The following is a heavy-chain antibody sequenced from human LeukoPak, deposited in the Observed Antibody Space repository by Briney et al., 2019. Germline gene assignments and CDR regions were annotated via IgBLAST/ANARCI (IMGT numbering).Heavy chain of an antibody. Sequence: GRSLRLSCTASGFTFGDYAMSWFRQAPGKGLEWVGFIRSKAYGGTTEYAASVKGRFTISRDDSKSIAYLQMNSLKTEDTAVYYCTRGGWFGELGDFDYWGQGTLVTVSS. CDR1: GFTFGDYA. CDR2: IRSKAYGGTT. V-gene: IGHV3-49*03. D-gene: IGHD3-10*01. CDR3: TRGGWFGELGDFDY. J-gene: IGHJ4*02.